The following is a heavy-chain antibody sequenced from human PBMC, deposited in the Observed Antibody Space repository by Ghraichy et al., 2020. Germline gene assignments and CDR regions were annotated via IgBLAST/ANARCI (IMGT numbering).Heavy chain of an antibody. CDR2: INHSGST. CDR1: GGSFSGYY. CDR3: AGGWGATKYYYYGMDV. Sequence: SETLSLTCAVYGGSFSGYYWSWIRQPPGKGLEWIGEINHSGSTNYNPSLKSRVTISVDTSKNQFSLKLSSVTAADTAVYYCAGGWGATKYYYYGMDVWGQGTTVTVSS. D-gene: IGHD5-12*01. V-gene: IGHV4-34*01. J-gene: IGHJ6*02.